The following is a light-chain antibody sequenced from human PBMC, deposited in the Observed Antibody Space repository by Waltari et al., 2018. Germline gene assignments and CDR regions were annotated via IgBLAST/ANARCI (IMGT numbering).Light chain of an antibody. Sequence: DIQLTQSPSTLSASVGDRVTITCRASQSIRNLLAWYQQNPGKAPKLLIYKTSNLETGVPSRFSGSGSGTEFTLTISSLQPDDFATYYCQQYASYSPTFGQGTRVEIK. J-gene: IGKJ1*01. V-gene: IGKV1-5*03. CDR3: QQYASYSPT. CDR1: QSIRNL. CDR2: KTS.